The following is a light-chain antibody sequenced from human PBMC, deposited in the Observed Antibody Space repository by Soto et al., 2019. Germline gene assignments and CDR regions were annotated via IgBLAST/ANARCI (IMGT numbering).Light chain of an antibody. CDR3: HQRQSWPRT. CDR2: QTS. Sequence: EIVLTQSPATLSSFPGDRVTLSCRASQYINTRLAWYQHRPGQAPRLLIYQTSIRAAGIPAGFSASGTGTDFTLTISGVQPEDFAVYYCHQRQSWPRTVGQGTKVDSK. CDR1: QYINTR. J-gene: IGKJ1*01. V-gene: IGKV3-11*01.